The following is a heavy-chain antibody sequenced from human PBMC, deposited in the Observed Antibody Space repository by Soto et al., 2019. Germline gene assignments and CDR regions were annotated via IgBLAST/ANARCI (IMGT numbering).Heavy chain of an antibody. CDR1: GGSISSSSYY. CDR2: IYYSGST. Sequence: SETLSLTCTVSGGSISSSSYYWGWIRQPPGKGLEWIGSIYYSGSTYYNPSLKSRVTISVDTSKNQFSLKLSSVTAADTAVYYCARLDYAYCGGDCYSNYYYYYGMDVWGQGTTVT. D-gene: IGHD2-21*02. CDR3: ARLDYAYCGGDCYSNYYYYYGMDV. V-gene: IGHV4-39*01. J-gene: IGHJ6*02.